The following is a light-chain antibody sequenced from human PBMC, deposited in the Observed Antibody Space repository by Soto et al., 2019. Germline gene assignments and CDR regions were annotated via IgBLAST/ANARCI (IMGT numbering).Light chain of an antibody. Sequence: DIQMTQSPSTLSASVGDRVTITCRASQSISSWLAWYQQKPGKAPKLLIYKASTLESGVPSNFSGSGSGTEFSLTISSLHPEDFATYYCQQYNAYPWTFGQGTKVDVK. CDR3: QQYNAYPWT. J-gene: IGKJ1*01. CDR1: QSISSW. V-gene: IGKV1-5*03. CDR2: KAS.